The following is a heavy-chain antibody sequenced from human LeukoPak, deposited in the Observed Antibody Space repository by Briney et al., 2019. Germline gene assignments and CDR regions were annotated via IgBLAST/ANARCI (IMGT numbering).Heavy chain of an antibody. J-gene: IGHJ4*02. CDR3: AKDQTGSPDY. CDR1: GFTFSSYG. CDR2: ISYDGSNK. V-gene: IGHV3-30*18. D-gene: IGHD6-13*01. Sequence: PGGSLRLPCAASGFTFSSYGMHWVRQAPGRGLEWVAVISYDGSNKYYADSVKGRFTISRDNSKNTLYLQMNSLRAEDTAVYYCAKDQTGSPDYWGQGTLVTVSS.